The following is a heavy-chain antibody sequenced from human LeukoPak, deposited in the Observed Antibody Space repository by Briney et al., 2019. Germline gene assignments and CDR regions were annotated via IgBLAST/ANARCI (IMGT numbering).Heavy chain of an antibody. CDR1: GYTFTGYY. V-gene: IGHV1-2*02. J-gene: IGHJ4*02. Sequence: ASVKVSCKASGYTFTGYYMHWVRQAPGQGLEWMGWINPNSGGTNYAQKFQGRVTMTRDTSISTAYMELSRLRSDDTAVYYCAMLRGQALGSWVVTFYFDYWGQGTLVTVSS. CDR3: AMLRGQALGSWVVTFYFDY. D-gene: IGHD3-10*01. CDR2: INPNSGGT.